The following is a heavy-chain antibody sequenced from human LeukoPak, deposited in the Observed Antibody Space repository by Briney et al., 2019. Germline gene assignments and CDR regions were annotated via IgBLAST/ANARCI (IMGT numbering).Heavy chain of an antibody. CDR3: ASARPAFGEEGDY. CDR1: GYSFTSYW. V-gene: IGHV5-51*01. J-gene: IGHJ4*02. D-gene: IGHD3-10*01. CDR2: IYPGDSDT. Sequence: HGESLKISCKGSGYSFTSYWISWVRQMPGKGLEWMGIIYPGDSDTRYSPSFQGQFTISAAKSISTAYLQWSSLKASYTAMYYCASARPAFGEEGDYWGQGTLVTVSS.